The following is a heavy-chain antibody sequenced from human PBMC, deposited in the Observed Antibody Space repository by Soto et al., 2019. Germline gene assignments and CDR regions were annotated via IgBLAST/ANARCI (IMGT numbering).Heavy chain of an antibody. Sequence: SQTLSLTCAFAGDSISSRSHYWNWIRRVPGKGLEFIGYIFYTGATYYNPSLRGRISMSVDTSKNQFSPTLRSVTAADTAIYYCAREGRHSGGMRESWFDPWGQGTQVTVS. CDR2: IFYTGAT. V-gene: IGHV4-31*02. CDR3: AREGRHSGGMRESWFDP. CDR1: GDSISSRSHY. D-gene: IGHD3-10*01. J-gene: IGHJ5*02.